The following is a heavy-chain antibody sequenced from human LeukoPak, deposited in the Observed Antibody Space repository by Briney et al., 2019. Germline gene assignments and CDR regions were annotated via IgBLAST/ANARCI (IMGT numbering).Heavy chain of an antibody. V-gene: IGHV1-69*06. Sequence: GASVKASCKASGGTFSSYAISWVRQAPGQGLEWMGGIIPIFGTANYAQKFQGRVTITADKSTSTAYMELSSLRSEDTAVYYCARGDQWLEWAGFDYWGRGTLVTVSS. D-gene: IGHD6-19*01. CDR2: IIPIFGTA. CDR3: ARGDQWLEWAGFDY. J-gene: IGHJ4*02. CDR1: GGTFSSYA.